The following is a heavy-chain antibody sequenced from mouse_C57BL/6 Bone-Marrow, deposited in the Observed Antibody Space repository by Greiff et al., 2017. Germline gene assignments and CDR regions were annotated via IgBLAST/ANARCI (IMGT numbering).Heavy chain of an antibody. Sequence: VKLQESGPGLVQPSQSLSITCTVSGFSLTSYGVHWVRQSPGKGLEWLGVIWSGGSTDYNAAFISRLSISKDNSKSQVFFKMNSLQADDTAIYYCARGGLRRCAYWGQGTLVTVSA. CDR2: IWSGGST. CDR3: ARGGLRRCAY. D-gene: IGHD2-4*01. CDR1: GFSLTSYG. J-gene: IGHJ3*01. V-gene: IGHV2-2*01.